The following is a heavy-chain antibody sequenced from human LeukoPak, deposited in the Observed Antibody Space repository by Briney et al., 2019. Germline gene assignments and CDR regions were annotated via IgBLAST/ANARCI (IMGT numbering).Heavy chain of an antibody. CDR1: GYTFTSYG. CDR2: IIPIFGTA. Sequence: GASVKVSCKASGYTFTSYGISWVRQAPGQGLEWMGGIIPIFGTANYAQKFQGRVTITADESTSTAYMELSSLRSEDTAVYYCARSEYSGSYSAYWGQGTLVTVSS. J-gene: IGHJ4*02. D-gene: IGHD1-26*01. CDR3: ARSEYSGSYSAY. V-gene: IGHV1-69*13.